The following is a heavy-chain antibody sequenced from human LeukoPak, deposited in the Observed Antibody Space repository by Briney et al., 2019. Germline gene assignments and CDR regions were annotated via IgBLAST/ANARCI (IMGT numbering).Heavy chain of an antibody. CDR3: ARQGDGYNKDWFDP. V-gene: IGHV4-34*01. CDR1: GGSFSGYY. D-gene: IGHD5-24*01. J-gene: IGHJ5*02. CDR2: INHSGST. Sequence: SETLSLTCAVYGGSFSGYYWSWIRQPPGKGLEWIGEINHSGSTNYNPSLKSRVTISVDTSKNQFSLKLSSVTAADTAIYFCARQGDGYNKDWFDPWGQGTLVTVSS.